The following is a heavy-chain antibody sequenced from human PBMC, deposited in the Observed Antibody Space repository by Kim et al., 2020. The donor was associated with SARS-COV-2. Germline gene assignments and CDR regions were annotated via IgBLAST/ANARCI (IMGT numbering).Heavy chain of an antibody. CDR2: ISSSSSYI. CDR1: GFTFSSYS. J-gene: IGHJ6*02. Sequence: GGSLRLSCAASGFTFSSYSMNWVRQAPGKGLEWVSSISSSSSYIYYADSVKGRFTISRDNAKNSLYLQMNSLRAEDTAVYYCAREDCSGGSCYSGIYYYYYYYGMDVWGQGTTVTVSS. D-gene: IGHD2-15*01. V-gene: IGHV3-21*01. CDR3: AREDCSGGSCYSGIYYYYYYYGMDV.